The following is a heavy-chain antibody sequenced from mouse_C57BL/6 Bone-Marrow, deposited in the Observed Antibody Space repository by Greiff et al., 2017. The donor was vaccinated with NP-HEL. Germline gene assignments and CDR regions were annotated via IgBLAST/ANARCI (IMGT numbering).Heavy chain of an antibody. V-gene: IGHV2-6-1*01. CDR3: ARQGNPIYYGYDGYAMDY. Sequence: VHLVESGPGLVAPSQSLSITCTVSGFSLTSYGVHWVRQPPGKGLEWLVVIWSDGSTTYNSALKSRLSISKDNSKSQVFLKMNSLQTDDTAMYYCARQGNPIYYGYDGYAMDYWGQGTSVTVSS. CDR2: IWSDGST. D-gene: IGHD2-2*01. J-gene: IGHJ4*01. CDR1: GFSLTSYG.